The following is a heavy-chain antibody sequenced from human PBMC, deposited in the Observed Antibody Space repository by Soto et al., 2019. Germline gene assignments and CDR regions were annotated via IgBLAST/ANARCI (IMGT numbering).Heavy chain of an antibody. Sequence: EVQLVESGGGLVQPGGSLRLSCSASGFSFSNYAMHWVRLAPGKGLEYVSAISSNGGTIYYADSVKGRFTISRDNSKNTLYLQMSSLRAEDTAVYYCVKDPNDYGDYEDYWGQGTLVTISS. D-gene: IGHD4-17*01. CDR3: VKDPNDYGDYEDY. CDR1: GFSFSNYA. CDR2: ISSNGGTI. J-gene: IGHJ4*02. V-gene: IGHV3-64D*08.